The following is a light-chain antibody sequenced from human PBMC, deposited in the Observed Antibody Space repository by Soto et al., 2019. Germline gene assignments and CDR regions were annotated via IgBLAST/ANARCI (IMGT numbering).Light chain of an antibody. Sequence: DIQMTQSPSTLSASVGDRVTITCRASQSISSWLAWYQQKPGKAPKLLIYGASSLESGVPSRFSGSGSGTEFTLTISSLQPDDFATYYCQQYNSYDLWSVGKGTKVELK. CDR3: QQYNSYDLWS. CDR2: GAS. J-gene: IGKJ1*01. V-gene: IGKV1-5*01. CDR1: QSISSW.